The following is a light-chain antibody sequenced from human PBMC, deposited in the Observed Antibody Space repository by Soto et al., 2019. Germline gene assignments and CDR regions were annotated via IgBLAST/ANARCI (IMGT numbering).Light chain of an antibody. J-gene: IGLJ3*02. CDR2: SNN. CDR1: SSNIGSNT. CDR3: SSYTTTSTRV. V-gene: IGLV1-44*01. Sequence: QSVLTQPPSASGTPGQRVTISCSGSSSNIGSNTVNWYQQLPGTAPKLLIYSNNQRPSGVSNRFSGSKSGNTASLTISGLQAEDEADYYCSSYTTTSTRVFGGGTKLTVL.